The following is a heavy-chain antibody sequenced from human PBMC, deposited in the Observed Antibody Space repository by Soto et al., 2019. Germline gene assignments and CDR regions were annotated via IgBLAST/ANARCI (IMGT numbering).Heavy chain of an antibody. Sequence: QVQMVESGGGVVQPGTSLRLSCAASGFSFSSYAMNWVRQTPGKGLAWLGVISYDGSNKYYADFVRGRFTISRDRSKNTLYLQVNSLRAEDTAVYYCAKRILAATIGPYAMDVWGQGTTVTVSS. J-gene: IGHJ6*02. D-gene: IGHD6-13*01. CDR2: ISYDGSNK. CDR1: GFSFSSYA. CDR3: AKRILAATIGPYAMDV. V-gene: IGHV3-30*18.